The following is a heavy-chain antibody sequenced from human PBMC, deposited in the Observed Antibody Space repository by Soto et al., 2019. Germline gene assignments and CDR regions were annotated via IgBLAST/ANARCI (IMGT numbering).Heavy chain of an antibody. CDR1: GFMFSEYI. Sequence: PGASLRLSCAASGFMFSEYIMSWLRPAPGKGLEWVSYISSSSSYTNYVDSVKGRFTISRDNAKNSLYLQINSLRAEDTAVYDCARDPLAHYYGWGVWGQGTSGTVS. CDR2: ISSSSSYT. J-gene: IGHJ6*02. D-gene: IGHD1-1*01. V-gene: IGHV3-11*06. CDR3: ARDPLAHYYGWGV.